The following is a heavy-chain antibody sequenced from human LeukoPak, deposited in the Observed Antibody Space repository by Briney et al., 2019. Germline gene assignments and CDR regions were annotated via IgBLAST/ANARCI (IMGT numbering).Heavy chain of an antibody. D-gene: IGHD6-6*01. J-gene: IGHJ4*02. CDR3: ARDEGGSSSAEGIDY. CDR2: ISGSGGST. V-gene: IGHV3-23*01. CDR1: GFTFSSYA. Sequence: PGGSLRLSCAATGFTFSSYAMSWVRQAPGKGLEWVSAISGSGGSTYYADSVKGRFTISRDNSKNTLYLQMNSLRAEDTAVYYCARDEGGSSSAEGIDYWGQGTLVTVSS.